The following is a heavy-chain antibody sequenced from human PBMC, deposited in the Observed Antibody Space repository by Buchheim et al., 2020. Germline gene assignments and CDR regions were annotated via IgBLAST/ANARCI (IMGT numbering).Heavy chain of an antibody. CDR2: ISGSGAGT. V-gene: IGHV3-23*01. J-gene: IGHJ4*02. D-gene: IGHD3-10*01. Sequence: EVQLLESGGGLVQPGGSPRLSCAASGFTFSSYPMSWVRQAPGKGLEWVSAISGSGAGTSYADSVKGRFTMSRDNAKNSLYLQMSSLRVEDTAVYYCARAGSVGSVDFWGQGTL. CDR3: ARAGSVGSVDF. CDR1: GFTFSSYP.